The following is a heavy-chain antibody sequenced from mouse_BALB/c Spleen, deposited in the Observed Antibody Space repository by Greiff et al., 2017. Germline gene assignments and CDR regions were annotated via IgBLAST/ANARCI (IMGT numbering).Heavy chain of an antibody. D-gene: IGHD1-1*01. J-gene: IGHJ3*01. V-gene: IGHV3-2*02. Sequence: EVQRVESGPGLVKPSQSLSLTCTVTGYSITSDYAWNWIRQFPGNKLEWMGYISYSGSTSYNPSLKSRISITRDTSKNQFFLQLNSVTTEDTATYYCARGRDYYYGSSYLAWFAYWGQGTLVTVSA. CDR1: GYSITSDYA. CDR3: ARGRDYYYGSSYLAWFAY. CDR2: ISYSGST.